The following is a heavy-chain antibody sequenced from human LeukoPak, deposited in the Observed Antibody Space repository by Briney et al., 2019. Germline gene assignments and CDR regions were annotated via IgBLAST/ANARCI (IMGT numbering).Heavy chain of an antibody. CDR1: GGSFSGYY. Sequence: SETLSLTCAVYGGSFSGYYWSWIRQPPGKGLEWIGEINHSGSANYNPSLKSRVTISVDTSKNQFSLKLSSVTAADTAVYYCARDGFYYYDSSGYIPPDAFDIWGQGTMVTVSS. V-gene: IGHV4-34*01. J-gene: IGHJ3*02. CDR3: ARDGFYYYDSSGYIPPDAFDI. CDR2: INHSGSA. D-gene: IGHD3-22*01.